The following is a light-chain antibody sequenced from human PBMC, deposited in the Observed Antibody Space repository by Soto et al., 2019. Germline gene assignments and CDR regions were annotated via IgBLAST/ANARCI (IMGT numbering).Light chain of an antibody. CDR1: QSVNNY. CDR2: DAS. Sequence: EIVLKQSPGTLSLSPGERATLSCRASQSVNNYLAWYQQKPGQAPRLLIYDASNRATGIPPRFSGSGSGTDFTLTISSLAPEDSAVYYCQQRGTWPWLTFGGGTRVEI. V-gene: IGKV3-11*01. J-gene: IGKJ4*01. CDR3: QQRGTWPWLT.